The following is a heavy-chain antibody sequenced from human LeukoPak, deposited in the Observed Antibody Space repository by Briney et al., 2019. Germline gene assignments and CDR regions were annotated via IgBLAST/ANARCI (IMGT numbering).Heavy chain of an antibody. CDR2: ISAYNGNT. V-gene: IGHV1-18*01. CDR1: GYTFTSYG. J-gene: IGHJ4*02. CDR3: ARKDYGSGSYYYFDY. Sequence: ASVKVSCKASGYTFTSYGISRVRQAPGQGLEWMGWISAYNGNTNYAQKLQGRVTMTTDTSTSTAYMELRSLRSDDTAVYYCARKDYGSGSYYYFDYWGQGTLVTVSS. D-gene: IGHD3-10*01.